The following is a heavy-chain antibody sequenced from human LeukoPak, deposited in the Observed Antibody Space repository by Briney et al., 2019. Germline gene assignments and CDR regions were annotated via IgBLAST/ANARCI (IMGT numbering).Heavy chain of an antibody. V-gene: IGHV3-74*01. D-gene: IGHD4-11*01. CDR1: GFTFSSYW. CDR2: INNDGSST. Sequence: PGGSLRLSCAASGFTFSSYWMHWVRQAPGKGLVWVSHINNDGSSTSYADSVKGRSTISRDNAKNTLYLQMNSLRAEDTAVYYCAREVTSTFDYWGQGTLVTVSS. CDR3: AREVTSTFDY. J-gene: IGHJ4*02.